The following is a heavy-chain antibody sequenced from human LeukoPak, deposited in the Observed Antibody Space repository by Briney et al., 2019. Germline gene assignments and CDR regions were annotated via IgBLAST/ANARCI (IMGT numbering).Heavy chain of an antibody. CDR3: ARDGYNLIWDDAFDI. J-gene: IGHJ3*02. Sequence: ASVKVSCKASGYTFTSYGISWVRQAPGQGLEWMGWISAYNGNTNYAQKLQGRVTMTTDTSTSTAYMELRSLRSDDTAVYYCARDGYNLIWDDAFDIWGQGTMVTVSS. V-gene: IGHV1-18*01. CDR1: GYTFTSYG. D-gene: IGHD5-24*01. CDR2: ISAYNGNT.